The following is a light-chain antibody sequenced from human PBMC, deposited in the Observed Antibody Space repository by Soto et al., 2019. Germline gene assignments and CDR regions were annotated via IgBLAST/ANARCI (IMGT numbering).Light chain of an antibody. V-gene: IGKV1-5*03. CDR2: QAS. CDR3: QQYDAYPWT. CDR1: QSVDSW. Sequence: DIQMTQSPSTLSASVGDRVTITCRASQSVDSWLAWYQQKPGKAPKLLIYQASILESGGPSRFSGSGSGTEFTLSISSLQPDDFATYYFQQYDAYPWTFGQGTKLDFK. J-gene: IGKJ2*02.